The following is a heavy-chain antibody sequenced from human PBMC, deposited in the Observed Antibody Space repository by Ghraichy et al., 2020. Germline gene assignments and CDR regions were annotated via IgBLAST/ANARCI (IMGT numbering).Heavy chain of an antibody. D-gene: IGHD3-10*01. J-gene: IGHJ4*02. Sequence: SETLSLTCTVSGGSISSSSYYWGWIRQPPGKGLEWIGSIYYSGSTYYNPSLKSRVTISVDTSKNQFSLKLSSVTAADTAVYYCARISPGIMVDYWGQGTLVTVSS. V-gene: IGHV4-39*07. CDR2: IYYSGST. CDR1: GGSISSSSYY. CDR3: ARISPGIMVDY.